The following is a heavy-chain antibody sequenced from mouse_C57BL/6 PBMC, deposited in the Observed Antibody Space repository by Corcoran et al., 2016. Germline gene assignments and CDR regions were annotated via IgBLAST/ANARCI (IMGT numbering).Heavy chain of an antibody. V-gene: IGHV1-18*01. CDR2: INPNNGGT. CDR3: ARGITTVVADWYFDV. D-gene: IGHD1-1*01. Sequence: EVQLQQSGPELVKPGASVKIPCKASGYTFTDYNIDWVKQSHGKSLEWIGDINPNNGGTIYNQKFKGTATLTVDTSSSTAYMELRSLTSEDTTGYYCARGITTVVADWYFDVWGTGTTVTVSS. J-gene: IGHJ1*03. CDR1: GYTFTDYN.